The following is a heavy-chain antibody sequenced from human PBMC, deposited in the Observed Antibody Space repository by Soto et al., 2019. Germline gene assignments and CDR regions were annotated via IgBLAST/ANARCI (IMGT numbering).Heavy chain of an antibody. Sequence: ASVKVSCKASGYTFTGYYMHWVRQAPGQGLEWMGWINPNSGGTNYAQKFQGWVTMTRDTSISTAYMELSRLRSDDAAVYYCASAYCSSTSCYPYYYYYGMDVWGQGTTVPVSS. D-gene: IGHD2-2*01. CDR3: ASAYCSSTSCYPYYYYYGMDV. CDR2: INPNSGGT. J-gene: IGHJ6*02. CDR1: GYTFTGYY. V-gene: IGHV1-2*04.